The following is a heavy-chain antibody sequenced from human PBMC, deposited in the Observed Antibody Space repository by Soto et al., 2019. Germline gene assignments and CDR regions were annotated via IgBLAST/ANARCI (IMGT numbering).Heavy chain of an antibody. CDR1: GDSGSSNRAA. CDR2: TYYKSQWYN. Sequence: SQTLSLTCVISGDSGSSNRAAWNWIRQSTSRGLKWLGRTYYKSQWYNDYAVSVKGRIIINPDTSKNQYSLQLSSVTPEDTAVYYCARTVARDYYYKGVDVWGQGTTVTVYS. J-gene: IGHJ6*02. CDR3: ARTVARDYYYKGVDV. V-gene: IGHV6-1*01. D-gene: IGHD6-19*01.